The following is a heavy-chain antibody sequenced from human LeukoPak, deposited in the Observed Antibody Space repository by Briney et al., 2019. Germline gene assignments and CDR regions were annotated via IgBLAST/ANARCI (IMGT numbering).Heavy chain of an antibody. V-gene: IGHV3-53*01. CDR2: IYRGGST. D-gene: IGHD2/OR15-2a*01. J-gene: IGHJ1*01. Sequence: PGGSLRLSCAASGFTVGTNSMSWVRQSPGKGLEWVSVIYRGGSTYYADSVNARFTISRDNPRNSLFLQMDSLRVEDTALYYCTSAREYCETAECNEYFHHWGQGTLVTVSS. CDR1: GFTVGTNS. CDR3: TSAREYCETAECNEYFHH.